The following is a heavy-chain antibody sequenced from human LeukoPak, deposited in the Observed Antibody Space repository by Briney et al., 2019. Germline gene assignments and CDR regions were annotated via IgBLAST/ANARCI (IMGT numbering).Heavy chain of an antibody. CDR3: ASRYSGYDAYYYYGMDV. CDR1: GGTFSSYA. CDR2: IIPILGIA. D-gene: IGHD5-12*01. Sequence: SVNVSCKASGGTFSSYAISWVRQAPGQGLEWMGRIIPILGIANYAQKFQGRVTITADKSTSTAYMELSSLRSEDTAVYYCASRYSGYDAYYYYGMDVWGQGTTVTVSS. J-gene: IGHJ6*02. V-gene: IGHV1-69*04.